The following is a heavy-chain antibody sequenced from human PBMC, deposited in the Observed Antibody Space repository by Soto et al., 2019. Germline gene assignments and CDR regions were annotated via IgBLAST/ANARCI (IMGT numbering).Heavy chain of an antibody. J-gene: IGHJ6*04. Sequence: GAPVKVSCKASGYIITCFGISWARQAHGQGIEWMGWTSAYNDKTNYAQKRQGRVTMTTVTTTSTVYMELRSLRSDDTAGYDCARVANVQVVVAATRDYYYGMVVWGEGTTVTVSA. CDR3: ARVANVQVVVAATRDYYYGMVV. CDR2: TSAYNDKT. V-gene: IGHV1-18*01. CDR1: GYIITCFG. D-gene: IGHD2-15*01.